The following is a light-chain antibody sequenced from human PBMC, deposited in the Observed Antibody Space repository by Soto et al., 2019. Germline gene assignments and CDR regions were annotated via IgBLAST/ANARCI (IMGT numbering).Light chain of an antibody. J-gene: IGKJ2*01. CDR2: GAS. V-gene: IGKV3-20*01. Sequence: EIVLTQSPGTLSLSPGERATLSCRASQSVSSSYLAWYQQKPGQAPRLLIYGASYRATGIPDRFSGSGSGTEFTLTISRLEPEDFVVYYCQQYGSSPPFTFGQGTKLEIK. CDR1: QSVSSSY. CDR3: QQYGSSPPFT.